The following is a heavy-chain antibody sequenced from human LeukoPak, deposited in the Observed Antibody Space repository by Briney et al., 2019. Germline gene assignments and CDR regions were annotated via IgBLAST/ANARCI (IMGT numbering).Heavy chain of an antibody. CDR3: AKDPRSDILSGSYYFHGMDI. Sequence: PGGSLRLSCAASGFTFSSYAMHWVRQAPGKGLEWVAVISYDGSNKYYADSVKGRFTISRDNSKNTLYLQMNSLRGEDTAVYFCAKDPRSDILSGSYYFHGMDIWGQGTTVTVSS. J-gene: IGHJ6*02. CDR2: ISYDGSNK. CDR1: GFTFSSYA. V-gene: IGHV3-30-3*01. D-gene: IGHD3-9*01.